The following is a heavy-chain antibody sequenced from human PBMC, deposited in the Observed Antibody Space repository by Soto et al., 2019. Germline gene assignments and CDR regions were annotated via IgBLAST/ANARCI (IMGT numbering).Heavy chain of an antibody. CDR2: IYTSGTT. CDR1: GGSIRRYY. V-gene: IGHV4-4*07. Sequence: QVQLQQSGPGLVKPSETLSLTCTVPGGSIRRYYLIWIRQPAGKALEGIGRIYTSGTTNYNPSLKSRVTILLDTSTNQVSLDLSSVTDADTAVYYCAREGSSGFGMDVGREGTTVTVSS. D-gene: IGHD6-25*01. CDR3: AREGSSGFGMDV. J-gene: IGHJ6*04.